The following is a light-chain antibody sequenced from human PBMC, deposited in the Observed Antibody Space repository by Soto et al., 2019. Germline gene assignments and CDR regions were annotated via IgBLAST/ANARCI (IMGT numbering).Light chain of an antibody. V-gene: IGKV3-20*01. J-gene: IGKJ2*01. CDR3: QQYGSSLYT. CDR1: QSVSSNY. Sequence: EIVLTQSPGTLSLSPGERATLSCRAGQSVSSNYLARYQQKPGQAPRLLIYGASSRATGIPDRFSGSGSGTDFILTISRLEPEDFAVYYCQQYGSSLYTFGKGLKLEIK. CDR2: GAS.